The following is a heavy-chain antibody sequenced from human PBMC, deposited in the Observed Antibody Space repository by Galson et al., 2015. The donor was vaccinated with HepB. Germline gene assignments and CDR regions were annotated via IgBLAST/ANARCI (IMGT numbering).Heavy chain of an antibody. V-gene: IGHV1-24*01. CDR3: ATERRTKFREGLTSDWYFDL. CDR1: GYTLTELS. Sequence: SVKVSCKVSGYTLTELSMHWVRQAPGKGLEWMGGFDPEDGETIYAQKFQGRVTMTEDTSTDTAYMELSSLTSEDTAVYYCATERRTKFREGLTSDWYFDLWARGTRVT. J-gene: IGHJ2*01. CDR2: FDPEDGET. D-gene: IGHD1-1*01.